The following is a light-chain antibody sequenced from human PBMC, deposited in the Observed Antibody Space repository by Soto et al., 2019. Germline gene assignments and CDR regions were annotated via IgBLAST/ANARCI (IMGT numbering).Light chain of an antibody. CDR1: QSVSSN. J-gene: IGKJ4*01. CDR3: QQFSSYPLT. CDR2: GGS. V-gene: IGKV3-15*01. Sequence: ILLTQSPATLSLSPGERATLSCRASQSVSSNLAWYQQKPGQAPRLLSYGGSTRATGIPDRFSGGGSGTDFTLTISRLQPEDFAVYYCQQFSSYPLTFGGGTKVDIK.